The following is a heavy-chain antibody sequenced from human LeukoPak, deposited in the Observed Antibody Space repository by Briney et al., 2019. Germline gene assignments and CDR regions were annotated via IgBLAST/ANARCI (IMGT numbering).Heavy chain of an antibody. V-gene: IGHV3-23*01. D-gene: IGHD3-16*02. CDR1: GFTFSSYA. J-gene: IGHJ3*02. Sequence: GGSLRLSCAASGFTFSSYAMNWVRQAPGKGLEWVSAISGSGGSTYYADSVKGRFTISRDNSKNTLYLQMNSLRAEDTAVYYCAIDYDYVWGSYRPDAFDIWGQGTMVTVSS. CDR3: AIDYDYVWGSYRPDAFDI. CDR2: ISGSGGST.